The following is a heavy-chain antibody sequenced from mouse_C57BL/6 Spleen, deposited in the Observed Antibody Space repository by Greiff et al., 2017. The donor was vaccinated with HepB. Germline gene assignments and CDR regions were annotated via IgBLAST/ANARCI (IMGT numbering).Heavy chain of an antibody. CDR1: GYTFTSYW. CDR3: ARDYGSRFWYFDV. D-gene: IGHD1-1*01. CDR2: IDPSDSET. J-gene: IGHJ1*03. V-gene: IGHV1-52*01. Sequence: QVQLKQPGAELVRPGSSVKLSCKASGYTFTSYWMHWVKQRPIQGLEWIGNIDPSDSETHYNQKFKDKATLTVDKSSSTAYMQLSSLTSEDSAVYYCARDYGSRFWYFDVWGTGTTVTVSS.